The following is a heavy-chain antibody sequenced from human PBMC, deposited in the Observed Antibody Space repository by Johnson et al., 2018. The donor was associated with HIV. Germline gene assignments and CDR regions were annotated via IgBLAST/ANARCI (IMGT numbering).Heavy chain of an antibody. CDR1: GFTFSSYG. D-gene: IGHD6-19*01. V-gene: IGHV3-33*01. Sequence: VQLVESGGGVVQPGGSLRLSCAASGFTFSSYGMQWVRQAPGKGLEWVAVIWYDGSNKYYADSVKGRFTISRENAKNSLYLQMNSLRAGDTAVYYCARGGWANDAFDIWGQGTMVTVSS. CDR3: ARGGWANDAFDI. CDR2: IWYDGSNK. J-gene: IGHJ3*02.